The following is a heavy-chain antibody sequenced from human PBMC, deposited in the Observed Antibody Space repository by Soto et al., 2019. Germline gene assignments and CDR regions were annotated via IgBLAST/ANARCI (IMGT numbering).Heavy chain of an antibody. V-gene: IGHV4-34*01. Sequence: QVQLQQWGAGLLKPSETLSLTCAVYGGSFSGYYWSWIRQPPGKGLEWIGEINHSGSTNYNPSLKSRVTISVDTSKNQFSLKLSSVTAADTAVYYCARRPSRNRPFDYWGQGTLVTVSS. CDR1: GGSFSGYY. J-gene: IGHJ4*02. CDR2: INHSGST. CDR3: ARRPSRNRPFDY.